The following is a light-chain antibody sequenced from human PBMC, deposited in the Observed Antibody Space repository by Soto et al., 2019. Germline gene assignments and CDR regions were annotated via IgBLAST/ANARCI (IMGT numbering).Light chain of an antibody. CDR1: QNVSTF. CDR3: PHFHDLTMP. Sequence: TQSPDTLSLSPWERATLSCRASQNVSTFLDWYQQKPGQVPRLLISGASTRANCIPARFSVTGSGTGWGVAISSLQAEDFAVYYFPHFHDLTMPVGPGTNVDIK. CDR2: GAS. V-gene: IGKV3-15*01. J-gene: IGKJ3*01.